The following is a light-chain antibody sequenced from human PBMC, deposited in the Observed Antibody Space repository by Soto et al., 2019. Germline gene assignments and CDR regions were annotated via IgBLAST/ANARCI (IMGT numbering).Light chain of an antibody. Sequence: DIQMTQSPSSLSASVGDRVTITCRASQSIASYFNWYQQKPGRAPNPLISAASSLQSGVPSRFSGSGSGTDFTLTISSLQPEDFATYYCQQSSSTPWTFGQGTKVEIK. CDR2: AAS. CDR1: QSIASY. CDR3: QQSSSTPWT. V-gene: IGKV1-39*01. J-gene: IGKJ1*01.